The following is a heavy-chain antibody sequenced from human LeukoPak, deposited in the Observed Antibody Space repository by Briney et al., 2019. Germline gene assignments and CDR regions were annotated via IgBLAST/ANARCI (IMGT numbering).Heavy chain of an antibody. Sequence: ASVKVSCKASGYTFTSCGISWVRQAPGQGLEWMGWINGYNGDTNYAQKLQGRVTMTTDTSTSTAYMELRSLRSDNTAVYYCARDLFRVYGVAFDIWGQGTMVTVSS. J-gene: IGHJ3*02. CDR2: INGYNGDT. CDR1: GYTFTSCG. CDR3: ARDLFRVYGVAFDI. V-gene: IGHV1-18*01. D-gene: IGHD2-8*01.